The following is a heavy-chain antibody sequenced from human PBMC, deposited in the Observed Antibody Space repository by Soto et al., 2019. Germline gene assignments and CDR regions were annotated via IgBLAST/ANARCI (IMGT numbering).Heavy chain of an antibody. CDR3: ARDPNYLYCSGGSCYSGYYMDV. D-gene: IGHD2-15*01. J-gene: IGHJ6*03. CDR1: GFTFSSYG. V-gene: IGHV3-33*01. CDR2: IWYDGSNK. Sequence: GGSLRLSCAASGFTFSSYGMHWVRQAPGKGLEWVAVIWYDGSNKYYADSVKGRFTISRDNSKNTLYLQMNSLRAEDTAVYYCARDPNYLYCSGGSCYSGYYMDVWGKGTTVTVSS.